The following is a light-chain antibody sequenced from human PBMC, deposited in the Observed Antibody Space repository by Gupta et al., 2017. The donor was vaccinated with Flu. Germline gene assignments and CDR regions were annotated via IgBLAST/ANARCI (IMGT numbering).Light chain of an antibody. CDR3: QQRYSTLWT. V-gene: IGKV1-39*01. Sequence: PSSLSASVGDRVTITCRASQRISSYLNWYQQKPGKAPKLLIYAASRLQSGVPSRFSGSGSGTDFTLTISSLQPEDFATYYCQQRYSTLWTFGQGTKVEIK. CDR1: QRISSY. J-gene: IGKJ1*01. CDR2: AAS.